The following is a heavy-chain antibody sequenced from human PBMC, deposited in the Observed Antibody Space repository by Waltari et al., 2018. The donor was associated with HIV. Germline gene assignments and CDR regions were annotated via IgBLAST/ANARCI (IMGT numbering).Heavy chain of an antibody. CDR1: GGPISRGGYY. V-gene: IGHV4-31*03. CDR3: ARDHATIFGGGGRDYGMDV. CDR2: IYYSGST. D-gene: IGHD3-3*01. Sequence: QVQLQESGPGLVKPSQTLSPPCTVPGGPISRGGYYWSGIRKHPGRGREGIGYIYYSGSTYDNPSLKSRVTISVDTSKNQFSLKLSSVTAADTAVYYCARDHATIFGGGGRDYGMDVWGQGTTVTVSS. J-gene: IGHJ6*02.